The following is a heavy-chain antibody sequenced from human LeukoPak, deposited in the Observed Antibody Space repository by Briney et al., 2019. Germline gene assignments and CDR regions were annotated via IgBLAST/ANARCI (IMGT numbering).Heavy chain of an antibody. D-gene: IGHD1-26*01. Sequence: SETLSLTCTVSGGSISSYYWSWIRQPPGKGLERIGYIYYSGSTNYNPSLKSRVTISVDTSKNQFSLKLSSVTAADTAVYYCARVGIRQGAFDIWGQGTMVTVSS. V-gene: IGHV4-59*01. CDR1: GGSISSYY. CDR2: IYYSGST. J-gene: IGHJ3*02. CDR3: ARVGIRQGAFDI.